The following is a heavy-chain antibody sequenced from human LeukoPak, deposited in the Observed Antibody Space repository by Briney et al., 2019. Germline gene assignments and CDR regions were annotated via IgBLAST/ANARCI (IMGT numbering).Heavy chain of an antibody. J-gene: IGHJ4*02. Sequence: PSETLSLTCTVSGGSISTYYWSWIRQSPGKGLEWIGYIYYSGNTNKNPSLKSRLIISVDTSKNQFSLRLSSVTAADTSVYYCARVGDGNFDYWGQGTLVTVSS. V-gene: IGHV4-59*01. CDR3: ARVGDGNFDY. CDR1: GGSISTYY. CDR2: IYYSGNT.